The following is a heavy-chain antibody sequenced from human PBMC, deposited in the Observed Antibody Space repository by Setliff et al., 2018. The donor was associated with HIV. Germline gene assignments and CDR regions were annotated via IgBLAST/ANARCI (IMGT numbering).Heavy chain of an antibody. J-gene: IGHJ4*02. CDR1: GFTFSSYA. V-gene: IGHV3-64*04. CDR2: ISSNGGDT. Sequence: GGSLRLSCSASGFTFSSYAMHWVRQAPGKGLEYVSGISSNGGDTYYADSVKGRFTISRDNAKNSLYLQMNSLRAEDTAIYYCARDRASSAYYSHFDYWGQGSLVTVSS. D-gene: IGHD3-22*01. CDR3: ARDRASSAYYSHFDY.